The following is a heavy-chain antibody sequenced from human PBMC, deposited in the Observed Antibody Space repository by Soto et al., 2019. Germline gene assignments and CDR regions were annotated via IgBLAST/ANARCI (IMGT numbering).Heavy chain of an antibody. V-gene: IGHV3-23*01. CDR3: AKAGWYSFDY. D-gene: IGHD2-15*01. CDR1: GFTFSNYA. Sequence: GGSLRLSCAASGFTFSNYAMNWVRQAPGKGLEWVSAISGSGGSTYYADSVKGRFTISRDNSKNTLYLQMNSLRAEDTAVYYCAKAGWYSFDYWGQGTLVTVSS. J-gene: IGHJ4*02. CDR2: ISGSGGST.